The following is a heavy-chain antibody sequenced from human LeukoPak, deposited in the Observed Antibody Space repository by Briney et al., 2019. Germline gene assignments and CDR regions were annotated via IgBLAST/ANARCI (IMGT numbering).Heavy chain of an antibody. CDR1: GESFSAYY. D-gene: IGHD5-18*01. V-gene: IGHV4-34*01. Sequence: SENLSLTCAVYGESFSAYYWSWIRQPPGKGLEWIGEINHSGGTNYNPSLKSRVTISIDTSKNQFSLKLSSVTAADTAVYYCARRGYSYGYLGLWFDPWGQGTLVTVSS. CDR3: ARRGYSYGYLGLWFDP. CDR2: INHSGGT. J-gene: IGHJ5*02.